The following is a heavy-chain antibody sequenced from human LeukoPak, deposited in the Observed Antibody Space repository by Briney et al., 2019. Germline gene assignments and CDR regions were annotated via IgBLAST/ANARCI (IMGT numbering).Heavy chain of an antibody. V-gene: IGHV1-2*02. CDR3: ARDGYCSSTSCYRGEDY. CDR1: GYTFTGYY. CDR2: INPNSGGT. J-gene: IGHJ4*02. D-gene: IGHD2-2*02. Sequence: ASVKVSCKASGYTFTGYYMHWVRQAPGQGLEWMGWINPNSGGTNYAQKFQGRVTITADESTSTAYMELSSLRSEDTAVYYCARDGYCSSTSCYRGEDYWGQGTLVTVSS.